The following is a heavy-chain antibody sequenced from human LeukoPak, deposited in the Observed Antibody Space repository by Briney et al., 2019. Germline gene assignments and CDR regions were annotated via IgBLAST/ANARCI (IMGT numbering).Heavy chain of an antibody. CDR3: ARGGRWELPRPYAFDM. CDR1: GYTFTSYG. D-gene: IGHD1-26*01. Sequence: EASVKVSCKAFGYTFTSYGISWVRQAPGQGLEWMGWISAYNANTNYAQKFQDRVTLTTDTSTSTASMELRSLRSDDTAVYYCARGGRWELPRPYAFDMWGQGTMVTVSS. J-gene: IGHJ3*02. CDR2: ISAYNANT. V-gene: IGHV1-18*01.